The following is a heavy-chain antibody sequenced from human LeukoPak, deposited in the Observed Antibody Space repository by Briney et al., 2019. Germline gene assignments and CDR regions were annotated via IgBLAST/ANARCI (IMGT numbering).Heavy chain of an antibody. J-gene: IGHJ4*02. CDR2: INHSGST. CDR3: ARVGEQWLVHL. D-gene: IGHD6-19*01. Sequence: SETLSLTCAVYGGSFSGYYWSWIRQPPGKGLEWIGEINHSGSTNYNPSLKSRVTISVDTSKNQFSLKLSSVTAADTAVYYCARVGEQWLVHLWGQGTLVTVSS. CDR1: GGSFSGYY. V-gene: IGHV4-34*01.